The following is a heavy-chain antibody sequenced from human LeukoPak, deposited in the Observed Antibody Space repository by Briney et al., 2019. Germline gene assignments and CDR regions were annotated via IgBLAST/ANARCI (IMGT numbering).Heavy chain of an antibody. D-gene: IGHD3-3*01. CDR1: GYTFTGYY. Sequence: ASVKVSCKASGYTFTGYYMHWVRQAPGQGLEWMGWISAYNGNTNYAQKLQGRVTMTTDTSTSTAYMELRSLRSDDTAVYYCARDTPVTIFGVADYWGQGTLVTVSS. CDR2: ISAYNGNT. J-gene: IGHJ4*02. CDR3: ARDTPVTIFGVADY. V-gene: IGHV1-18*04.